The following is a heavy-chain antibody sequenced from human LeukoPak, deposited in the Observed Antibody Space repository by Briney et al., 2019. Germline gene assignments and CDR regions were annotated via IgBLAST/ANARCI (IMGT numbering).Heavy chain of an antibody. CDR2: IYYSGST. V-gene: IGHV4-38-2*02. J-gene: IGHJ4*02. CDR1: GYSISSGYY. Sequence: SETLSLTCTVSGYSISSGYYWGWIRQPPGKGLEWIGSIYYSGSTYYNPSLKSRVTISVDTSKNQFSLKLSSVTAADTAVYYCAREHSGYDSRHFDYWGQGTLVTVSS. CDR3: AREHSGYDSRHFDY. D-gene: IGHD5-12*01.